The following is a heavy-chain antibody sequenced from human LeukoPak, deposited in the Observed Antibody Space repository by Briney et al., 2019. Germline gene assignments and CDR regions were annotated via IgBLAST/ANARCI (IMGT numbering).Heavy chain of an antibody. V-gene: IGHV3-74*01. Sequence: GGSLRLSCAASGFTFSSNWMHWVRQAPGKGLVWVSRSNEDGSTTNYADSVKGRFTISRDNSKNTLYLQMNSLRAEDTAVYYCAKFLTMRDYYGMDVWGQGTTVTVSS. CDR3: AKFLTMRDYYGMDV. J-gene: IGHJ6*02. D-gene: IGHD4/OR15-4a*01. CDR1: GFTFSSNW. CDR2: SNEDGSTT.